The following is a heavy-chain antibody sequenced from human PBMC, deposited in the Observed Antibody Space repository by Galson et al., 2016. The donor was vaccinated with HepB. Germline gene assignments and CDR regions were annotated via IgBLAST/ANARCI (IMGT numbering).Heavy chain of an antibody. Sequence: SLRLSCAASGFTFDDYAMHWVRQVSGRGLEWVSGVTWNSENIGHADSVKGRFTTSRDNANNSLYLQMNSLRAEDTALYYCAKGRARYSRSSDIDYWGQGTLVAVSS. CDR1: GFTFDDYA. J-gene: IGHJ4*02. D-gene: IGHD6-6*01. CDR2: VTWNSENI. V-gene: IGHV3-9*01. CDR3: AKGRARYSRSSDIDY.